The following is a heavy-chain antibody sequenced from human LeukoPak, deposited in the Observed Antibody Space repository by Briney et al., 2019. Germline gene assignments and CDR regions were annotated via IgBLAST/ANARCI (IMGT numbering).Heavy chain of an antibody. Sequence: GGSLRLSCAASGFTFSSYAMHWVRQAPGKGLEWVAAISYDGSNKYYADSVKGRFTISRDNSKNTLYLQMNSLRAEDTALYFCAKKAQYNGNYPLDYWGQGTLVTVSS. CDR1: GFTFSSYA. CDR3: AKKAQYNGNYPLDY. J-gene: IGHJ4*02. CDR2: ISYDGSNK. V-gene: IGHV3-30-3*02. D-gene: IGHD1-26*01.